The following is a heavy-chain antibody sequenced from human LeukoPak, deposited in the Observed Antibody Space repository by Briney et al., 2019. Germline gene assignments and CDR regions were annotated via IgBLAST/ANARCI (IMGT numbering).Heavy chain of an antibody. CDR2: IIPILGIA. V-gene: IGHV1-69*04. J-gene: IGHJ3*02. D-gene: IGHD1-14*01. CDR3: AGETRPEPDAFDI. CDR1: GGTFSSYA. Sequence: ASVKVSCRASGGTFSSYAISWVRQAPGQGLEWMGRIIPILGIANYAQEFQGRVTITADKSTSTAYMELSSLRSEDTAVYYCAGETRPEPDAFDIWGQGTMVTVSS.